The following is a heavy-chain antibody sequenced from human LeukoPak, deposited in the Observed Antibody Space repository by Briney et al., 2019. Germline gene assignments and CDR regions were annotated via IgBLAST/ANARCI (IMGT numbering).Heavy chain of an antibody. V-gene: IGHV7-4-1*02. CDR1: GYTFTSYA. J-gene: IGHJ4*02. D-gene: IGHD3-10*01. CDR2: INTNAGNP. CDR3: ARVDITMVRGVSLYYFDY. Sequence: ASVKVSCKASGYTFTSYAMNWVRQAPGQGLEWMGWINTNAGNPTYAQGFTGRFVFSLDTSVSTAYLQISSLKAEDTAVYYCARVDITMVRGVSLYYFDYWGQGTLVTVSS.